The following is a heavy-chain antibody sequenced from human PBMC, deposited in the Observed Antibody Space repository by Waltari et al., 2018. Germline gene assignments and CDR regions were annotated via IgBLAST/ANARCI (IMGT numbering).Heavy chain of an antibody. V-gene: IGHV4-38-2*01. J-gene: IGHJ4*02. CDR2: VYHFGSS. Sequence: QVQLQESGPGLVKPSETLSLTCAVSGDSITSASYWGWIRQPPGKGLEWIGYVYHFGSSSYNPSRKSRVTMSVDTSKRQFSLNLSSVTAADTAVYYCARHESAHYGGFDSWGRGTLVTVSA. D-gene: IGHD4-17*01. CDR1: GDSITSASY. CDR3: ARHESAHYGGFDS.